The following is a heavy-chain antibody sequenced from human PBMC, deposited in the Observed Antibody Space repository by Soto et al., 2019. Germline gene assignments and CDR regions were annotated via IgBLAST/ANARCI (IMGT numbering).Heavy chain of an antibody. Sequence: WIRQPPGPVLEWIGELNHSGSTNYNPSLKRRATISVDTSKNQFSLKLSSVTAADTTVYYCARRSGVAGWKRYFDYWGQGTLVSDS. V-gene: IGHV4-34*01. CDR2: LNHSGST. CDR3: ARRSGVAGWKRYFDY. D-gene: IGHD6-19*01. J-gene: IGHJ4*02.